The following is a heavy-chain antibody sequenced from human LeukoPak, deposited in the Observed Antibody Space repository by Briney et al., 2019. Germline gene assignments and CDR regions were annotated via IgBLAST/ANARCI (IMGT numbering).Heavy chain of an antibody. CDR1: GFTFSSYS. D-gene: IGHD3-22*01. CDR3: AKDRGDSSGLIDY. V-gene: IGHV3-30*18. J-gene: IGHJ4*02. CDR2: TSYDGSNK. Sequence: GGSLRLSCAASGFTFSSYSMNWVRQAPGKGLEWVALTSYDGSNKYYADSVKGRFTISRDNSKNTLYLQMNSLRAEDTAVYYCAKDRGDSSGLIDYWGQGTLVTVSS.